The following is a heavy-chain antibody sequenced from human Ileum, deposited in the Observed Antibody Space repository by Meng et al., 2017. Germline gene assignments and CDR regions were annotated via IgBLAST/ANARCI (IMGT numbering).Heavy chain of an antibody. CDR2: IIPIFGTA. CDR3: ARGAAAGTPHFDY. CDR1: GGTFSSYA. V-gene: IGHV1-69*06. Sequence: SVKVSCKAPGGTFSSYAISWVRQAPGQGLEWMGGIIPIFGTANYAQKFQGRVTITADKSTSTAYMELSSLRSEDTDVYYCARGAAAGTPHFDYWGQGTLVTVSS. J-gene: IGHJ4*01. D-gene: IGHD6-13*01.